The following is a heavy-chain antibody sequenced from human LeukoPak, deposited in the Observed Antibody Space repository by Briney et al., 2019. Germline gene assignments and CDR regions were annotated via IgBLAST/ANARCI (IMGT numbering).Heavy chain of an antibody. Sequence: GGSLRLSCAASGFTVSSNYMSWVRQAPGKGLEWVSVIYSGGSTYYSDSVKGRFTISRDNSKNTLYLQMNSLRAEDTAVYYCARDLGGSYEGSDYWGQGTLVTVSS. CDR3: ARDLGGSYEGSDY. CDR2: IYSGGST. D-gene: IGHD1-26*01. J-gene: IGHJ4*02. V-gene: IGHV3-66*02. CDR1: GFTVSSNY.